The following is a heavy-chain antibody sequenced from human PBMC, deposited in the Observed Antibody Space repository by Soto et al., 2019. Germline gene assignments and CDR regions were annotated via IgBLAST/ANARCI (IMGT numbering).Heavy chain of an antibody. CDR1: GGTISSYY. CDR3: ARDSKTVAGASFCY. CDR2: IYTSGST. J-gene: IGHJ4*02. Sequence: SEPLSHRNWAGGGTISSYYGSWIRQPAGKGLEWIGRIYTSGSTNYNPSLKSRVTMSVDTSKNQFSLKLSSVTAADTAVYYCARDSKTVAGASFCYWGQGTLVTVSS. D-gene: IGHD6-19*01. V-gene: IGHV4-4*07.